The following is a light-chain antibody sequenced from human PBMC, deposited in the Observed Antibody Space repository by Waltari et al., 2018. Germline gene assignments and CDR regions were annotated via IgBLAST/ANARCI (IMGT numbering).Light chain of an antibody. CDR2: RKD. V-gene: IGLV1-44*01. CDR1: YSNIGNNV. Sequence: QSVLTQPPSESGTPGQRVTISCSGSYSNIGNNVVNWYQQVPGTTPKLLIYRKDQRPSGVPDRSSGSKSGTSASLAISGLQSEDEAHYYCAAWDDSLNGRWVFGGGTKLTVL. CDR3: AAWDDSLNGRWV. J-gene: IGLJ2*01.